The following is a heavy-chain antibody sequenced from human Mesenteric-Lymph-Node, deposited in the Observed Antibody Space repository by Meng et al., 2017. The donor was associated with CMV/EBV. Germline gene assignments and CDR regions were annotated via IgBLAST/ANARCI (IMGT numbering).Heavy chain of an antibody. Sequence: TLSLTCIVSGGSISSYYWSWIRQPPGKGPEWLGYSYSGGSTNYNPSLKSRVTISIDTSKNQFSLKLTSVTAADTAVYYCARERSPISLATGYEYWGQGTLVTVSS. CDR2: SYSGGST. CDR1: GGSISSYY. V-gene: IGHV4-59*01. CDR3: ARERSPISLATGYEY. J-gene: IGHJ4*02. D-gene: IGHD5-12*01.